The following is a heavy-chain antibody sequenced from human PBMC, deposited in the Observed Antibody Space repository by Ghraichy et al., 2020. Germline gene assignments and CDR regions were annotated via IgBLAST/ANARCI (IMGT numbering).Heavy chain of an antibody. Sequence: EGSLRLSCATSGFTFSSFYMNWVRQAPGKGLEWVSSISSSSYNIYYADSVKGRFTISRDNVKSSLFLQLNSLRPEDTAVYYCVIEVWSAFWESLSLMDHWGQGTPITVSS. CDR3: VIEVWSAFWESLSLMDH. V-gene: IGHV3-21*06. CDR2: ISSSSYNI. J-gene: IGHJ4*02. CDR1: GFTFSSFY. D-gene: IGHD3-10*01.